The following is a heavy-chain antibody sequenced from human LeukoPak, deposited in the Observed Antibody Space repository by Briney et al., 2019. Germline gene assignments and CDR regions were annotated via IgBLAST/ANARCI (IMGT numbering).Heavy chain of an antibody. J-gene: IGHJ6*02. V-gene: IGHV4-59*08. Sequence: PETLSLTCTVSGGSISSYYWSWIRQPPGKGLEWIGYIYYSGSTNYNPSLKSRVTISVDTSKNQFSLKLSSVTAADTAVYYCARHLYTGTYYYYGMDVWGQGTTVTVSS. D-gene: IGHD1-7*01. CDR2: IYYSGST. CDR1: GGSISSYY. CDR3: ARHLYTGTYYYYGMDV.